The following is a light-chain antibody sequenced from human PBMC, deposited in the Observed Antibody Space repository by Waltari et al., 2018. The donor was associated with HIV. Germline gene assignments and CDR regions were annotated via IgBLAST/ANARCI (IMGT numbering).Light chain of an antibody. J-gene: IGLJ3*02. CDR2: EFT. Sequence: QSVLTQPASVSGSPGQSITIPCPGTNSDVGDYNYVSWYQQHPAKAPKLLIYEFTHRPSGFSISFSGFKSGNTASMTISGLQAEDEADYYCSSYTATTAIVFGGGTKVTVL. V-gene: IGLV2-14*01. CDR3: SSYTATTAIV. CDR1: NSDVGDYNY.